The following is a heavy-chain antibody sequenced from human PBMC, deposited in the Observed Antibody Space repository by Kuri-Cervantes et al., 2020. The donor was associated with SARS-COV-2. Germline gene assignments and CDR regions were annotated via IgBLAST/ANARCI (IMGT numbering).Heavy chain of an antibody. D-gene: IGHD7-27*01. V-gene: IGHV6-1*01. Sequence: SETLSLTCAISGDSVPSEIAAWNWIRQSPSRGLEWLGGTYYRSKWYDDYAVSVKSRISINPDTSKNQFSLHLNSVTPEDTAVYYCARGTNWPPDGWFDPWGQGTLVTVSS. CDR2: TYYRSKWYD. CDR3: ARGTNWPPDGWFDP. CDR1: GDSVPSEIAA. J-gene: IGHJ5*02.